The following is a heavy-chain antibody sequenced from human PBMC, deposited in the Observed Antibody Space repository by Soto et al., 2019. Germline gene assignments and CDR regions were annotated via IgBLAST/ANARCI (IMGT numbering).Heavy chain of an antibody. CDR1: SGSISSSNW. CDR3: ARGHDFWSGYQTNWFDP. Sequence: SETLSLTCAVSSGSISSSNWWSWVRQPPGKGLEWIGEIYHSGSTNYNPSLKSRVTISVDKSKNQFSLKLSSVTAADTAVYYCARGHDFWSGYQTNWFDPWGQGTLVTVSS. V-gene: IGHV4-4*02. CDR2: IYHSGST. D-gene: IGHD3-3*01. J-gene: IGHJ5*02.